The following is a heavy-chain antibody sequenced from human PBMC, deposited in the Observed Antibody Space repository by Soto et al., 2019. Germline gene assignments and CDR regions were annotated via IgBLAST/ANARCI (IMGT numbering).Heavy chain of an antibody. CDR3: ASTEDFFDY. CDR1: GVSLTSGTYY. CDR2: IFYSGST. Sequence: PSETLSLTCSVSGVSLTSGTYYWSWIRQHPGKGLEWIGYIFYSGSTDYNPSLKSRVNISEDTSKNQFSLKLSSVTAADTAVYYCASTEDFFDYWGQGTLVTVS. J-gene: IGHJ4*02. V-gene: IGHV4-31*03.